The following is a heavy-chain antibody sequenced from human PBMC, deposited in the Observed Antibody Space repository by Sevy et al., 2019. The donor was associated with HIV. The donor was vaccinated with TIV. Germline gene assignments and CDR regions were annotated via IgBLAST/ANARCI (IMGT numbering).Heavy chain of an antibody. CDR2: ISYDGSNK. CDR1: GFTFSSYG. V-gene: IGHV3-30*18. Sequence: GGSLRLSCAASGFTFSSYGMHWVRQAPGKGLEWVAVISYDGSNKYYADSVKGRFTISRDNSKNTLYLQMNSLRAEDTAAYYCAKGGTMGDSGEYYFDYWGQGTLVTVSS. D-gene: IGHD4-17*01. CDR3: AKGGTMGDSGEYYFDY. J-gene: IGHJ4*02.